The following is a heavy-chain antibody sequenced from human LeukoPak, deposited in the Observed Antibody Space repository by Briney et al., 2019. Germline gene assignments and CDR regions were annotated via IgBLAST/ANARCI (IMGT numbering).Heavy chain of an antibody. CDR1: GGSISSSSYY. V-gene: IGHV4-61*02. Sequence: PSETLSLTCTVSGGSISSSSYYWSWIRQPAGKGLEWIGRIYTSGSTNYNPSLKSRVTISVDTSKNQFSLKLSSVTAADTAVYYCASVNYYDSSGYLDYWGQGTLVTVSS. CDR2: IYTSGST. CDR3: ASVNYYDSSGYLDY. J-gene: IGHJ4*02. D-gene: IGHD3-22*01.